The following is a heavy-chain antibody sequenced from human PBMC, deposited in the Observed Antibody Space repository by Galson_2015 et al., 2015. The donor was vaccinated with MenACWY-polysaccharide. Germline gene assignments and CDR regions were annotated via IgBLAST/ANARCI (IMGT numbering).Heavy chain of an antibody. CDR3: ARRSLDNWYFDL. CDR1: HASISSSY. D-gene: IGHD1-1*01. V-gene: IGHV4-4*07. Sequence: SETLSLTCTVSHASISSSYWSWIRQSADKGLEYLGRIHATGSTAYNPSFRSRVAMSVDLPRNNFSLRLASVTASDTAIYYCARRSLDNWYFDLWGRGTLVIVSS. CDR2: IHATGST. J-gene: IGHJ2*01.